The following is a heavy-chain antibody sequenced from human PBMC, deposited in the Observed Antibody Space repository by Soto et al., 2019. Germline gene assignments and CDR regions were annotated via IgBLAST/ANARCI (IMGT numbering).Heavy chain of an antibody. D-gene: IGHD2-2*01. CDR1: GFSFSDYY. V-gene: IGHV4-39*01. CDR3: ARRGVVPAAIDY. Sequence: QVQLVESGGGLVKPGGSLRLSCAASGFSFSDYYMSWIRQAPGKGLEWIGSIYYSGSTYYNPSLKSRVTISVDTSKNQFSLKLSSVTAADTAVYYCARRGVVPAAIDYWGQGTLVTVSS. CDR2: IYYSGST. J-gene: IGHJ4*02.